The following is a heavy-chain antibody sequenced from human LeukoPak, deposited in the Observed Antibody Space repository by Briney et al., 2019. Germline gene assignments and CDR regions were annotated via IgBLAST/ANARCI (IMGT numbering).Heavy chain of an antibody. CDR1: GGSISSYY. Sequence: SETLSLXCTVSGGSISSYYWSWIRQPPGKGLEWIGYIYYSGSTNYNPSLKSRVTISVGTSKNQFSLKLSSVTAADTAVYYCAREMSATVTPFDYWGQGTLVTVSS. CDR3: AREMSATVTPFDY. CDR2: IYYSGST. D-gene: IGHD4-17*01. J-gene: IGHJ4*02. V-gene: IGHV4-59*01.